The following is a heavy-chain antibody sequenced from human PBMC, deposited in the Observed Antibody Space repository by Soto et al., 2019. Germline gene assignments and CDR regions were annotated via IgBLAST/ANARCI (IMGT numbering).Heavy chain of an antibody. J-gene: IGHJ3*02. CDR2: IIPIFGTA. Sequence: RASVKVSCKASGGTFSSYAISWVRQAPGQGLEWMGGIIPIFGTANYAQKFQGRVTITADESTSTAYMELSSLRSEDTAVYYCARVAGGSLYAFDIWGQGTMVTVSS. D-gene: IGHD2-15*01. CDR3: ARVAGGSLYAFDI. V-gene: IGHV1-69*13. CDR1: GGTFSSYA.